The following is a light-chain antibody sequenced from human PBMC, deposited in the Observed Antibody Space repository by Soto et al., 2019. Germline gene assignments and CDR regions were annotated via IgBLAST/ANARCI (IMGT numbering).Light chain of an antibody. J-gene: IGKJ1*01. Sequence: EIVLTQSPATLSLSPGERATLSCRASQSVSSYLAWYQQKPGQAPRLLIYDASNRATGIRARFSGSGSGTDFTLTISRLEPEDFAVYYCQQRSNWPRTFGQGTKVEIK. CDR1: QSVSSY. CDR3: QQRSNWPRT. V-gene: IGKV3-11*01. CDR2: DAS.